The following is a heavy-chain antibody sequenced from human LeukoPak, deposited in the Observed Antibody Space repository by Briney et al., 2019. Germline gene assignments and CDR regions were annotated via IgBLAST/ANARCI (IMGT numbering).Heavy chain of an antibody. CDR1: GFTFSTYT. CDR2: ISSDGRNN. J-gene: IGHJ4*02. V-gene: IGHV3-30*04. Sequence: GGSLRLSCAASGFTFSTYTMHWVRRAPGKGLEWVVFISSDGRNNYNADSVRGRITISRDNSKNILYLHMNRLRPEDTAVYYCARDFSGNYFDYWGQGTLVTVSS. D-gene: IGHD1-26*01. CDR3: ARDFSGNYFDY.